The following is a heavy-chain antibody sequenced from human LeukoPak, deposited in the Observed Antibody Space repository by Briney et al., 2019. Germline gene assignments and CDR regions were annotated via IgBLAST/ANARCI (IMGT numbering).Heavy chain of an antibody. CDR2: IYYSGST. D-gene: IGHD6-13*01. Sequence: SETLSLTCSVSGASINTYYWSWIRQPPGKWLEWIGYIYYSGSTSYNPSLKSRVTISVDTSKNQFSLDLSSVTAADTAVYYCARHGIVDSSRKYYFDYWGQGTLVTVSS. CDR3: ARHGIVDSSRKYYFDY. CDR1: GASINTYY. J-gene: IGHJ4*02. V-gene: IGHV4-59*08.